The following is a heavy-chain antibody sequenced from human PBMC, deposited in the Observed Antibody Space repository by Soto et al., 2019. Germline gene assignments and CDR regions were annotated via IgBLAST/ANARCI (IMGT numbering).Heavy chain of an antibody. D-gene: IGHD3-3*01. J-gene: IGHJ6*03. CDR1: GFTFSSYS. V-gene: IGHV3-21*01. Sequence: PGGSLRLSCAASGFTFSSYSMNWVRQAPGKGLEWVSSISSSSSYIYYADSVKGRFTISRDNAKNSLYLQMNSLRAEDTAVYYCARGRTIFGVVTPLYYYYMDVWGKGTTVTVSS. CDR3: ARGRTIFGVVTPLYYYYMDV. CDR2: ISSSSSYI.